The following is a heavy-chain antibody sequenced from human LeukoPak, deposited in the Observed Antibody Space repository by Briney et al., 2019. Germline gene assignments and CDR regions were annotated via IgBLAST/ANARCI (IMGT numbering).Heavy chain of an antibody. Sequence: ASVTVSRKASGYTFTSYGISWVRQAPGQGLEWMGIINPSGGSTSYAQKFQGRVTMTRDTSTSTVYMELSSLRSEDTAVYYCAREGDGSGSPWYGMDVWGQGTTVTVSS. J-gene: IGHJ6*02. CDR3: AREGDGSGSPWYGMDV. CDR2: INPSGGST. D-gene: IGHD3-10*01. CDR1: GYTFTSYG. V-gene: IGHV1-46*01.